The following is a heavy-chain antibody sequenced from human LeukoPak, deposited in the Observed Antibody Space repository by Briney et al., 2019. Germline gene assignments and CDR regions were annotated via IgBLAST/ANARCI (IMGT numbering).Heavy chain of an antibody. J-gene: IGHJ4*02. CDR1: GFTFSDHD. V-gene: IGHV3-48*02. D-gene: IGHD2-8*01. Sequence: GGSLRLSCAASGFTFSDHDMNWVRRAPGKGLEWVSYIKTTGTPIYYADSVKGRFTISRDNAKNSLYLQMNSLRDDDTAVYFCARDLYDRATDYWGQGTLVTVSS. CDR2: IKTTGTPI. CDR3: ARDLYDRATDY.